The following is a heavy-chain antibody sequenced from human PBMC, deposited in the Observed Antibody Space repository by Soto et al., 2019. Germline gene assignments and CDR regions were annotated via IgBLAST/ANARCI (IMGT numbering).Heavy chain of an antibody. CDR2: ISTYNGIT. V-gene: IGHV1-18*01. CDR1: GFTFKGYY. Sequence: QIHLVQSGAEVKKPGASVKVSCKTSGFTFKGYYIYWVRQAPGQRLELMGWISTYNGITQYRESLQDRLTMTIETSASTAHLELRSLTSEDTAVYFCVRGDTYYSEWYFQYWGQGTQVIVSS. CDR3: VRGDTYYSEWYFQY. J-gene: IGHJ4*02. D-gene: IGHD2-21*01.